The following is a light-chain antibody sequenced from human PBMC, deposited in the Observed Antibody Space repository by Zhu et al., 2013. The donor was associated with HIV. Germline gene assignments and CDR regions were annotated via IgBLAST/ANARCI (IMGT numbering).Light chain of an antibody. J-gene: IGKJ5*01. CDR3: QQYGSSPIT. CDR1: QSISSSY. V-gene: IGKV3-20*01. CDR2: GAS. Sequence: EIVLTQSPGTLSLSPGGRATLSCRASQSISSSYLAWYQQKPGQAPRLLIYGASSRATGIPDRISGSGSGTDFTLNIFRLKPEDFAVYYCQQYGSSPITFGQGTRLEIK.